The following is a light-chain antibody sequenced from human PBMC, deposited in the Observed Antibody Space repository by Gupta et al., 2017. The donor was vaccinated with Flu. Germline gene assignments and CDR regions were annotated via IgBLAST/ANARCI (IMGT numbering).Light chain of an antibody. CDR2: NDN. J-gene: IGLJ3*02. CDR3: AAWDDSLTALSADGSLTGLWV. Sequence: VSWYQHLPGTDPLLLIYNDNQRPSGVPDRFSGSKSGTSASLAIGGLQSEDEADYYCAAWDDSLTALSADGSLTGLWVFGGGTKLNVL. V-gene: IGLV1-44*01.